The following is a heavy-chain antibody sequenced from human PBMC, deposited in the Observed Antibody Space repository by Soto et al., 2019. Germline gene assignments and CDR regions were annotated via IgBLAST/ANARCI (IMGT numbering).Heavy chain of an antibody. CDR3: ARCSHDRGDYGDLLNNYTYYYGMDV. CDR1: GGSFSGYY. J-gene: IGHJ6*02. D-gene: IGHD4-17*01. V-gene: IGHV4-34*01. CDR2: INHSGST. Sequence: QVQLQQWGAGLLKPSETLSLTCAVYGGSFSGYYWSWIRQPPGKGLEWIGEINHSGSTNYNPSLKSRVTISVDTSKNQFSLKLSSVTAADTAVYYCARCSHDRGDYGDLLNNYTYYYGMDVWGQGTTVTVSS.